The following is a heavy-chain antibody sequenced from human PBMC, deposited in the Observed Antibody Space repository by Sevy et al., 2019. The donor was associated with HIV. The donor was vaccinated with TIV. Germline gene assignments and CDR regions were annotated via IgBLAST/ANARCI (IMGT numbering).Heavy chain of an antibody. Sequence: ASVKVSCKVPGYTLSEVSMHWVRQAPGKGLEWMGGFVPEDGEIVYAQNFQGRVTVAEDTSTDTAYLEVTNLRSEDTATYFCVIGDTPRLTGSGTRLKDQSLNYFHFWGQGTLVTVSS. CDR3: VIGDTPRLTGSGTRLKDQSLNYFHF. D-gene: IGHD2-2*01. J-gene: IGHJ4*02. CDR2: FVPEDGEI. CDR1: GYTLSEVS. V-gene: IGHV1-24*01.